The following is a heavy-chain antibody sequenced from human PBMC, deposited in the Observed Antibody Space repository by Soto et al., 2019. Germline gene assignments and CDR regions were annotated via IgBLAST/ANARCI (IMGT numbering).Heavy chain of an antibody. Sequence: PGGSLRLSCAASGFTFSNAWINWVRQAPGKGLEWVGRVKSKTHGGTTDFAASVKGRFAISRDDSISMAFMRMNSLKIEDTAVYYCTTVSFITVPPVCLDDWGHGILVTV. D-gene: IGHD2-2*01. CDR2: VKSKTHGGTT. CDR1: GFTFSNAW. V-gene: IGHV3-15*07. J-gene: IGHJ4*01. CDR3: TTVSFITVPPVCLDD.